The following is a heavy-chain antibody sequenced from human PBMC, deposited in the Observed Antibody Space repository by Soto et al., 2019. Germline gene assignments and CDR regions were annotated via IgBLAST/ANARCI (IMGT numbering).Heavy chain of an antibody. V-gene: IGHV3-9*02. D-gene: IGHD3-16*01. CDR3: TEDILPGGADV. CDR1: AFSSHHHA. Sequence: GGSLRLSCVASAFSSHHHAIHWVRQGPGKGLEWVSGIHWNNGATGYADSVKGRFTIFKDNVKNSVYLQMNSLRTDDTAFYYCTEDILPGGADVWGQGTTVTV. J-gene: IGHJ6*02. CDR2: IHWNNGAT.